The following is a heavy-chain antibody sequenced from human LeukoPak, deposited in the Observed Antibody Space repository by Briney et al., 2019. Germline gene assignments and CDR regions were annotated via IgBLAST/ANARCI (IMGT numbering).Heavy chain of an antibody. CDR3: ASGAPASGWSDY. V-gene: IGHV4-39*01. D-gene: IGHD6-19*01. Sequence: SETLSLTCTVPGGSISSSSYYWGWIRQPPGKGLEWIGSIYYSGSTYYNPSLKSRVTISVDTSKNQFSLKLSSVTAADTAVYYCASGAPASGWSDYWGQGTLVTVSS. J-gene: IGHJ4*02. CDR2: IYYSGST. CDR1: GGSISSSSYY.